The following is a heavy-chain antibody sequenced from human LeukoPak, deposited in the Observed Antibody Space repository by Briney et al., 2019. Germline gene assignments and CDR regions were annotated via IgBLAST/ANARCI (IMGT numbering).Heavy chain of an antibody. D-gene: IGHD3-22*01. CDR1: GFTFSSYA. CDR3: AKSYDSSGYYFPPGVDY. V-gene: IGHV3-23*01. Sequence: HSGGSLRLSCAASGFTFSSYAMSWVRQAPGKGLEWVSAISGSGGSTYYADSVKGRFTISRDNSKNTLYPQMNSLRAEDTAVYYCAKSYDSSGYYFPPGVDYWGQGTLVTVSS. CDR2: ISGSGGST. J-gene: IGHJ4*02.